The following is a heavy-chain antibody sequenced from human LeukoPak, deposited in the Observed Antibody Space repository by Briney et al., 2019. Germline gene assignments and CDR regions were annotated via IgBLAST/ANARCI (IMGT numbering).Heavy chain of an antibody. Sequence: ASVKLSCKTSGYTFTGYYIHWVRQAPGQALEWMGWVNPDSVGTTYAQKFQDRNTITSDTFITTAYMEPSRLRSVDTAVYSCARDSGPGTFDIWGQGTMVTVSS. J-gene: IGHJ3*02. CDR3: ARDSGPGTFDI. V-gene: IGHV1-2*02. CDR1: GYTFTGYY. CDR2: VNPDSVGT.